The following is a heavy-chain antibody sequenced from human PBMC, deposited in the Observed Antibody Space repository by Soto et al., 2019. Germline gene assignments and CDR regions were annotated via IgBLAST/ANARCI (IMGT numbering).Heavy chain of an antibody. CDR2: IYWDDDK. CDR3: AHRYVERGLSGFPN. D-gene: IGHD3-10*02. J-gene: IGHJ1*01. Sequence: QITLKESGPTLVKPTQTLTLTCTFSGFSLSSSGVGVGWIRQPPGKALEEVALIYWDDDKHYSPSLRSRLTITKDTSKNQVVLTMTNMDPVDTATYYCAHRYVERGLSGFPNWGLGTLVTVSS. CDR1: GFSLSSSGVG. V-gene: IGHV2-5*02.